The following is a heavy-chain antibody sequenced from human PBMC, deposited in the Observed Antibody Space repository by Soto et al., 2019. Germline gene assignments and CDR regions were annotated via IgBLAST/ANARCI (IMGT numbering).Heavy chain of an antibody. V-gene: IGHV4-39*07. CDR1: GGSISSSSYY. Sequence: SETLSLTCTVSGGSISSSSYYWGWIRQPPGKGLEWIGSIYYSGSTYYNPPLKSRVTISVDTSKNQFSLKLSSVTAADTAVYYCAREPSYMVRGAVDYWGQGTLVTVSS. CDR2: IYYSGST. J-gene: IGHJ4*02. D-gene: IGHD3-10*01. CDR3: AREPSYMVRGAVDY.